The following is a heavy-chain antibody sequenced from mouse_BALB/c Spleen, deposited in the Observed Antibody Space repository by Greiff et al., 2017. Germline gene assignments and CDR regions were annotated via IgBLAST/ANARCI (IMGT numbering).Heavy chain of an antibody. V-gene: IGHV5-6-3*01. CDR3: ASYYGSSYHY. J-gene: IGHJ2*01. D-gene: IGHD1-1*01. Sequence: EVKVVESGGGLVQPGGSLKLSCAASGFTFSSYGMSWVRQTPDKRLELVATINSNGGSTYYPDSVKGRFTISRDNAKNTLYLQMSSLKSEDTAMYYCASYYGSSYHYWGQGTTLTVSS. CDR1: GFTFSSYG. CDR2: INSNGGST.